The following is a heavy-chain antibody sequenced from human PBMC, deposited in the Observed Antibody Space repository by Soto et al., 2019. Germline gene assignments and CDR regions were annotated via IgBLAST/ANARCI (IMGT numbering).Heavy chain of an antibody. CDR1: GFTFSSYA. J-gene: IGHJ4*02. CDR3: AKDNDILTGYYRFDY. D-gene: IGHD3-9*01. CDR2: ISASGGST. Sequence: EVQLLESGGDLVQPGGSLRLSCAASGFTFSSYAMSWVRQAPGNGLEWVSTISASGGSTYYADSVKGRFTISRDNSKNTLYLQMNSLRAEDTAVYYCAKDNDILTGYYRFDYWGQGTLVTVSS. V-gene: IGHV3-23*01.